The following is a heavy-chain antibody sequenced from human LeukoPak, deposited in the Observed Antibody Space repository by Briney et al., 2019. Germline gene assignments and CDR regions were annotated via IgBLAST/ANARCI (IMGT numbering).Heavy chain of an antibody. CDR1: GFTFSSYA. D-gene: IGHD3-10*01. V-gene: IGHV3-30*04. CDR3: ARVSITMVRGVSEAFDP. Sequence: GGSLRLSCAASGFTFSSYAMHWVRQAPGKGLEWVAVISYDGSNKYYADSVKGRFTISRDNSKNTLYLQMNSLRAEDTAVYYCARVSITMVRGVSEAFDPWGQGTLVTVSS. CDR2: ISYDGSNK. J-gene: IGHJ5*02.